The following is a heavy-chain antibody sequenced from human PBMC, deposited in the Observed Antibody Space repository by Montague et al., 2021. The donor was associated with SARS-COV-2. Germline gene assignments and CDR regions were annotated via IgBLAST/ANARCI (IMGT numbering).Heavy chain of an antibody. CDR3: ARATLCITRLVLVVSAIDYHFDY. Sequence: SETLSLTCTVSGGSIKNFYWSWIRQSPGKGLEWIGYIYPRGGTDYNPSLKSRVTISVDTSKNQISLQLSSVTAADTAVYYCARATLCITRLVLVVSAIDYHFDYWGQGNLVTVSS. CDR2: IYPRGGT. J-gene: IGHJ4*01. V-gene: IGHV4-59*12. D-gene: IGHD3-22*01. CDR1: GGSIKNFY.